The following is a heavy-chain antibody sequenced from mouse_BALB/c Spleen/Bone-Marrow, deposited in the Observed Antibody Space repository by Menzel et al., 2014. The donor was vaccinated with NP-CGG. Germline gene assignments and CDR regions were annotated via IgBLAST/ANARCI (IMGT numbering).Heavy chain of an antibody. Sequence: EVKLQESGGDLVKPGGSLKLSCAASGFTFSSYGMSWVRQTPDKRLGWVATISGGGSYTYYPDSVKGRFTISRDNAKNTLYLQMSSLKSEDTAMYYCARQTYYDYDGYFDYWGQGTTLTVSS. V-gene: IGHV5-6*01. CDR2: ISGGGSYT. CDR3: ARQTYYDYDGYFDY. J-gene: IGHJ2*01. CDR1: GFTFSSYG. D-gene: IGHD2-4*01.